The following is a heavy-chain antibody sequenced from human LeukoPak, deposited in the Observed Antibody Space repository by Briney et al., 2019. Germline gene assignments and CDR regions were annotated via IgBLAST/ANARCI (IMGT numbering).Heavy chain of an antibody. D-gene: IGHD2-15*01. CDR3: ARRSYCSGDNCYSVNYYYGMDV. J-gene: IGHJ6*02. CDR2: ISADNGKA. Sequence: ASVKVSCKASGYTFTNYGLSWMRQAPGQGLEWMGWISADNGKATYAQKVQGRVTMTTDTSTSTAYMELRSLRSDDTAVHYCARRSYCSGDNCYSVNYYYGMDVWGQGTTVTVSS. CDR1: GYTFTNYG. V-gene: IGHV1-18*01.